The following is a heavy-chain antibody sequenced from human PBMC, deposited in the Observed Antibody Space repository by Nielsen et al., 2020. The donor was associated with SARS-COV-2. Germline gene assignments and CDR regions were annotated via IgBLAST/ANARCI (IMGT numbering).Heavy chain of an antibody. CDR3: ARHVSSFLEWLGGMDV. CDR2: INHSGST. V-gene: IGHV4-34*01. D-gene: IGHD3-3*01. Sequence: SETLSLTCAVYGASFSGYYWSWIRQPPGKGLEWIGEINHSGSTDYNPSLKSRVTISIDTSKNQFSLNVRSVSAADTAVYYCARHVSSFLEWLGGMDVWGQGTTVTVSS. J-gene: IGHJ6*02. CDR1: GASFSGYY.